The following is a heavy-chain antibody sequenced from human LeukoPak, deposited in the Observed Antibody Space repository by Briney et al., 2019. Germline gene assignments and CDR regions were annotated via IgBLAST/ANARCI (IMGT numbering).Heavy chain of an antibody. Sequence: GGSLTLSCAVSVFTFSSYPMSWLPQAPGKALEWVSAISGRGGSTYYADSVKGRLPISRDNSMNTLYLQMNTLRAEGTAVYYCAKDLQRADGGNYLTFECYFDCWGQGTLVTVSS. V-gene: IGHV3-23*01. D-gene: IGHD4-23*01. J-gene: IGHJ4*02. CDR1: VFTFSSYP. CDR2: ISGRGGST. CDR3: AKDLQRADGGNYLTFECYFDC.